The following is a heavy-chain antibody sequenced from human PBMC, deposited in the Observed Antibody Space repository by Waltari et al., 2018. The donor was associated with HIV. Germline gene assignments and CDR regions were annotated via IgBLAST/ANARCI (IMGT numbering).Heavy chain of an antibody. J-gene: IGHJ6*02. CDR3: ARNSSGRGNRDFYYGLDV. V-gene: IGHV1-8*01. D-gene: IGHD3-22*01. CDR2: MNPKSENT. CDR1: GSTFTNSD. Sequence: VELVQSGPEVKRPGASVKISCKTSGSTFTNSDINWVRQATGQGLEWLGVMNPKSENTGSPDKAEARVVITGDTAMTTAYRELTGLTAEDTARYYCARNSSGRGNRDFYYGLDVWGQGTAVTVAS.